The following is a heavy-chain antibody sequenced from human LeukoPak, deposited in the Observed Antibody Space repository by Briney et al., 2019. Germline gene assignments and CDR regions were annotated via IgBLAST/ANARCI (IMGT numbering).Heavy chain of an antibody. D-gene: IGHD1-26*01. Sequence: GGSLRLSCAASGFSFSSYAMSWVRQAPGKGLEWVSGISGSGDNTYYADSVKGRFTISRDNSKNTLYLQMNSLRVEDTAVYYCTRVRSPNWFDPWGQGTLVTVSS. V-gene: IGHV3-23*01. J-gene: IGHJ5*02. CDR3: TRVRSPNWFDP. CDR2: ISGSGDNT. CDR1: GFSFSSYA.